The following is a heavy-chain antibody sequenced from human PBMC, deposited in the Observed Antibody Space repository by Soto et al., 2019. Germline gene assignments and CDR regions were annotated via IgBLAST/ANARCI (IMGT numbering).Heavy chain of an antibody. D-gene: IGHD2-2*01. CDR3: ARRVVVVPAALDAFDI. Sequence: GASVKVSCKVSGYTLTELSMHWVRQAPGKGLEWMGGFDPEDGETIYAQKFQGRVTMTEDTSTDTAYMELSSLRSEDTAVYYCARRVVVVPAALDAFDIWGQGTMVTVSS. J-gene: IGHJ3*02. V-gene: IGHV1-24*01. CDR1: GYTLTELS. CDR2: FDPEDGET.